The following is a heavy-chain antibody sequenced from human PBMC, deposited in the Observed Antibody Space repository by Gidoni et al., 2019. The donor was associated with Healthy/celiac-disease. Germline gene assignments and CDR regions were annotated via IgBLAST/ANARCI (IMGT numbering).Heavy chain of an antibody. V-gene: IGHV1-18*01. CDR1: GYTFTSYG. J-gene: IGHJ5*02. D-gene: IGHD2-15*01. CDR2: ISAYNGNT. CDR3: ARVRKFGVVVADENWFDP. Sequence: QVQLVQSGAEVKKPGASVKVSCKASGYTFTSYGISWVRQAPGQGLEWMGWISAYNGNTNYAQKLQGRVTMTTDTSTSTAYMELRSRRSDDTAVYYCARVRKFGVVVADENWFDPWGQGTLVTVSS.